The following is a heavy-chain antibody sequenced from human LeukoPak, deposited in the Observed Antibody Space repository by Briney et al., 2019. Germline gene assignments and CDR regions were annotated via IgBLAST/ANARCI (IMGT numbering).Heavy chain of an antibody. V-gene: IGHV3-30*03. CDR3: ARDGDGYYYYSMDV. J-gene: IGHJ6*02. Sequence: PGGSLRLSCAASGFTFSSYGMHWVRQAPGKGLEWVAVISYDGSNKYYADSVKGRFTISRDNAKNSLYLQMNSLRDEDTAVYYCARDGDGYYYYSMDVWGQGTTVTVSS. CDR1: GFTFSSYG. D-gene: IGHD5-24*01. CDR2: ISYDGSNK.